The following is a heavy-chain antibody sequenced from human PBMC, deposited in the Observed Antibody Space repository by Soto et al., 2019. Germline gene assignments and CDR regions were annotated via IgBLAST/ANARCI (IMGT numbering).Heavy chain of an antibody. CDR1: GFTFSGSA. Sequence: EVPLVESGGGLVQPGGSLKLSCAASGFTFSGSAMHWVRQASGKGLEWVGRIRSKANSYATAYAASVKGRFTISRDDSKNTAYLQMDCLKTEDTAVYYCISMTTVTTFSDYWGQGTLVTVSS. D-gene: IGHD4-17*01. CDR2: IRSKANSYAT. V-gene: IGHV3-73*02. CDR3: ISMTTVTTFSDY. J-gene: IGHJ4*02.